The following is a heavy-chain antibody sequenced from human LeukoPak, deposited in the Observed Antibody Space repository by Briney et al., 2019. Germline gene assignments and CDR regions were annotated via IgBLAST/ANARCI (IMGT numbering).Heavy chain of an antibody. CDR1: GGTFSSYA. CDR2: IIPIFGTA. Sequence: ASVKVSCKASGGTFSSYAISWVRQAPGQGLEWMGGIIPIFGTANYAQKFQGRVTITTDESTSTAYMELSSLRSEDTAVYYCATEQIFGVVNHFDYWGQGTLVTVSS. V-gene: IGHV1-69*05. J-gene: IGHJ4*02. D-gene: IGHD3-3*01. CDR3: ATEQIFGVVNHFDY.